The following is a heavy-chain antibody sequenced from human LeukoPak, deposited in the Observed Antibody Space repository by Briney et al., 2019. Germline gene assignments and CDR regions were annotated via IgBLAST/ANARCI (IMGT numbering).Heavy chain of an antibody. CDR2: ISAYNGNT. J-gene: IGHJ6*03. CDR1: GYTFTSYG. Sequence: ASVKVSCKASGYTFTSYGISWVRQAPGQGLEWMEWISAYNGNTNYAQKLQGRVTMTTDTSTSTAYMELRSLRSDDTAVYYCARSVGKQQLVPRDYYYYYMDVWGKGTTVTVSS. V-gene: IGHV1-18*01. D-gene: IGHD6-13*01. CDR3: ARSVGKQQLVPRDYYYYYMDV.